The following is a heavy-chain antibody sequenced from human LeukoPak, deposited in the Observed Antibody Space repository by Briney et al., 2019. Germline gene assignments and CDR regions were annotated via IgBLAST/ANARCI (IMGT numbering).Heavy chain of an antibody. CDR1: GFTFSNAW. CDR2: IISKPDGGTT. J-gene: IGHJ4*02. D-gene: IGHD1-26*01. Sequence: GGSLRLSCAASGFTFSNAWMSWARQAPGKGLEWVGSIISKPDGGTTDYAAPVKGRFTISRDDSKNTLYLQMNGLKIEDTAVYYCTTTGTTTTRFVDYWGQGALVTVSS. CDR3: TTTGTTTTRFVDY. V-gene: IGHV3-15*01.